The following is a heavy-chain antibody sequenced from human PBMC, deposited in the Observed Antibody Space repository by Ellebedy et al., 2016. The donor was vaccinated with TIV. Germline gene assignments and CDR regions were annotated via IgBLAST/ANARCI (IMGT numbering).Heavy chain of an antibody. V-gene: IGHV1-2*02. CDR3: ARDGSIAARRGIRGFDP. CDR1: GYTFTGYY. Sequence: ASVKVSCXASGYTFTGYYMHWVRQAPGQGLEWMGWINPNSGGTNYAQKFQGRVTMTRDTSISTAYMELSRLRSDDTAVYYCARDGSIAARRGIRGFDPWGQGTLVTVSS. D-gene: IGHD6-6*01. J-gene: IGHJ5*02. CDR2: INPNSGGT.